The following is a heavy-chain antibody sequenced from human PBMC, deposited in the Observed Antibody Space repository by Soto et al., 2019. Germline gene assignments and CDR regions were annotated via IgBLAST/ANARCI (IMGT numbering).Heavy chain of an antibody. Sequence: QVQLVESGGGVVQPGRSLRLSCAASGFPFTAYGTHWVREGPDKGLEWVALISHDGSNKFYADSVKGRFTISRDNSKNTLYLQLNSLTPEDTALYYCVGSQYYFDYRGQGTLVVVSS. CDR3: VGSQYYFDY. D-gene: IGHD1-26*01. V-gene: IGHV3-30*03. J-gene: IGHJ4*02. CDR2: ISHDGSNK. CDR1: GFPFTAYG.